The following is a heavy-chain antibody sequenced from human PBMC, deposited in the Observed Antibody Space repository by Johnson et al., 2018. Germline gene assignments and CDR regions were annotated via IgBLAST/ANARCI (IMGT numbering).Heavy chain of an antibody. D-gene: IGHD3-22*01. CDR3: GGDKYYYDSSGYYGAFDI. Sequence: ASGFTVSSNYMSWVRQAPGKGLEWVSVIYSGGSTYYADSVKGRFTISRDNSKNTLYLQMNSLRAEDTAVYYCGGDKYYYDSSGYYGAFDIWGQGTMVTVSS. J-gene: IGHJ3*02. V-gene: IGHV3-53*01. CDR2: IYSGGST. CDR1: GFTVSSNY.